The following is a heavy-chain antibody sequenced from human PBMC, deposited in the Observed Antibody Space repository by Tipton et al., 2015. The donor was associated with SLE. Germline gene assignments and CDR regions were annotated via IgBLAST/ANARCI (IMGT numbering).Heavy chain of an antibody. V-gene: IGHV4-39*07. Sequence: TLSLTCTVSGGSISSGNYFWGWIRQPPGKGLEWIGSMHYSGSTYNNPSLTSRVTISVDTSKNQFSLKLNSVTAADTAVYYCAREVIVGATKFDYWGQGALVTVSS. CDR3: AREVIVGATKFDY. CDR2: MHYSGST. J-gene: IGHJ4*02. CDR1: GGSISSGNYF. D-gene: IGHD1-26*01.